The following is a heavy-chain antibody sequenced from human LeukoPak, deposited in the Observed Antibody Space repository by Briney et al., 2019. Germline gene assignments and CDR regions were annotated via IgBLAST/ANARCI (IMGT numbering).Heavy chain of an antibody. CDR3: ARGAYCGGDCYPIHPDY. CDR1: GFIFSSHG. J-gene: IGHJ4*02. V-gene: IGHV3-21*01. CDR2: ISSSSSYI. D-gene: IGHD2-21*02. Sequence: GGSLRLSCAASGFIFSSHGMNWVRQAPGKGLEWVSSISSSSSYIYYADSVKGRFTISRDNAKNSLYLQMNSLRAEDTAVYYCARGAYCGGDCYPIHPDYWGQGTLVTVSS.